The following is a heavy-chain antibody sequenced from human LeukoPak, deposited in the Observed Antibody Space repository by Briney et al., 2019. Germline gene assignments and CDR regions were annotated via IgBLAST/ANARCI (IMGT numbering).Heavy chain of an antibody. V-gene: IGHV3-48*01. D-gene: IGHD3-22*01. CDR2: ITTTSSTM. J-gene: IGHJ4*02. CDR1: GFTFTTYS. CDR3: ARDCSESSGHYYKIGLDY. Sequence: PGGSLRLSCAASGFTFTTYSMNWVRQAPGKGLEWVSYITTTSSTMYYADSVKGRFTISRDNAKNSLYLQMNSLRVEDTAVYYCARDCSESSGHYYKIGLDYWGQGTLVTVSS.